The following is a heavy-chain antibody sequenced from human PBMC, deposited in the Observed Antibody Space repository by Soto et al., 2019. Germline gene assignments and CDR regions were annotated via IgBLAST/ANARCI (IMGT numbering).Heavy chain of an antibody. CDR2: ISSSSSYI. Sequence: GGSLRLSCAASGFTFSSYSMNWVRQAPGKGLEWVSSISSSSSYIYYADSVKGRFTISRDNAKNSLYLQMNSLRAEDTAVYYCAREGLEWLLSDYYGMDVWGQGTTVTVSS. CDR3: AREGLEWLLSDYYGMDV. J-gene: IGHJ6*02. V-gene: IGHV3-21*01. CDR1: GFTFSSYS. D-gene: IGHD3-3*01.